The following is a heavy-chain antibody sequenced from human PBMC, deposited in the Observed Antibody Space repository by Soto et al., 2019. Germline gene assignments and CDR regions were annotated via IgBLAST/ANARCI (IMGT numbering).Heavy chain of an antibody. Sequence: EVQLVESGGGLVQPGGSLRLSCAASGFTFSGFHMNWVRQAPGKGLEWVSYISSSGATVYYADSVKGRFTISRDNAMNSLYLQMKSLRDEDTAVYYCARGSLIHFDYWGQGTLVAVSS. D-gene: IGHD3-9*01. CDR1: GFTFSGFH. CDR3: ARGSLIHFDY. CDR2: ISSSGATV. J-gene: IGHJ4*02. V-gene: IGHV3-48*02.